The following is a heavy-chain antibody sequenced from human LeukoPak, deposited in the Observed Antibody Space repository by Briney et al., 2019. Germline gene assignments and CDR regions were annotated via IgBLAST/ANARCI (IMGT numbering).Heavy chain of an antibody. J-gene: IGHJ6*03. V-gene: IGHV3-53*01. Sequence: GGSLRLFCAASGFSVSSSYMSWVRQAPGRGLEWVSLIFSGGNTLYADSVKGRFTISRDNSKNTLYLQMNSLRAEDTAVYYCARVFFGTAMNYYYYMDVWGKGTTVTVSS. D-gene: IGHD5-18*01. CDR3: ARVFFGTAMNYYYYMDV. CDR1: GFSVSSSY. CDR2: IFSGGNT.